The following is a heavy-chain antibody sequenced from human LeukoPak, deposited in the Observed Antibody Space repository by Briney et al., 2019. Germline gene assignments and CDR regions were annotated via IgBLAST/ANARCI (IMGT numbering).Heavy chain of an antibody. D-gene: IGHD1-26*01. CDR1: GFTVSTNH. Sequence: GGSLRLSCVASGFTVSTNHTNWVRQAPGRGLEWVSVIHNGGSTYYADSVKGRFTISRDNSKNTLYLQLNSLRVEDTAVYYCATSIVGFTYDEHFQHWGQGTLVTVSS. CDR3: ATSIVGFTYDEHFQH. CDR2: IHNGGST. J-gene: IGHJ1*01. V-gene: IGHV3-53*01.